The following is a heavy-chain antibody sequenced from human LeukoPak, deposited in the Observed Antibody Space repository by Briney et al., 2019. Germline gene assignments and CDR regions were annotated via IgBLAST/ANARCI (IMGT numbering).Heavy chain of an antibody. CDR2: IYYSGST. CDR1: GGSISSSSYY. V-gene: IGHV4-39*01. D-gene: IGHD3-22*01. CDR3: ARQPDYYDSSAPEGYFDY. J-gene: IGHJ4*02. Sequence: SETLSLTCTVSGGSISSSSYYWGWIRQPPGKGLEWIGSIYYSGSTYYNPSLKSRVTISVDTSKNQFSLKLSSVTAADTAVYYCARQPDYYDSSAPEGYFDYWGQGTLVTVSS.